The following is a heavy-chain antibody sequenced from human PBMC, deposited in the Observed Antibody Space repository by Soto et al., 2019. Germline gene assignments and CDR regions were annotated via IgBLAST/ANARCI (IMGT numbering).Heavy chain of an antibody. CDR1: GASISSSDYY. CDR3: ATHEGYSYGAPSGAFDI. D-gene: IGHD5-18*01. V-gene: IGHV4-39*01. J-gene: IGHJ3*02. Sequence: TLSLTCTVSGASISSSDYYWAWIRQPPGEGLEWLASIYYRGRTYYNPSLKSRVTISADTSKNHFSLELSSVTAADTSLYYCATHEGYSYGAPSGAFDIWGLGTMVTVSS. CDR2: IYYRGRT.